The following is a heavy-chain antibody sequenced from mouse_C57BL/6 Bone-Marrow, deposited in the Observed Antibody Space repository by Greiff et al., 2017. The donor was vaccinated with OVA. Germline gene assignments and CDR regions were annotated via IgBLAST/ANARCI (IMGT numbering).Heavy chain of an antibody. CDR3: AREGGYGYDGFAY. CDR1: GYSITSGYY. D-gene: IGHD2-2*01. J-gene: IGHJ3*01. CDR2: ISYDGSN. V-gene: IGHV3-6*01. Sequence: ESGPGLVKPSQSLSLTCSVTGYSITSGYYWNWIRQFPGNKLEWMGYISYDGSNNYNPSLKNRISITRDTSKNQFFLKLNSVTTEDTATYYCAREGGYGYDGFAYWGQGTLVTVSA.